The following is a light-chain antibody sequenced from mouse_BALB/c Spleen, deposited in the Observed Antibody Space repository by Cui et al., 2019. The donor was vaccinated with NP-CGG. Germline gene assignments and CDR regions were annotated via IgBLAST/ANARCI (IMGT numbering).Light chain of an antibody. CDR3: VLWYSNHWV. Sequence: QAVVTQVSAPTTSPGETVTLTCRSSTGAVTTSNYANWVQEKPDHLFTGLIGGTNNRAPGVPARFSGSLIGDKAALTITGAQTEDEAIYFCVLWYSNHWVFGGGTKLTVI. J-gene: IGLJ1*01. V-gene: IGLV1*01. CDR2: GTN. CDR1: TGAVTTSNY.